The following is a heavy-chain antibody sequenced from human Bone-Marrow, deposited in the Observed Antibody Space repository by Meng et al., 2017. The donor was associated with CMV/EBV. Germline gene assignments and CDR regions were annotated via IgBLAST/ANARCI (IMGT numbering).Heavy chain of an antibody. D-gene: IGHD2-8*02. V-gene: IGHV3-30*02. CDR2: IRYDGSNK. J-gene: IGHJ4*02. CDR3: AIQPGGFPSADYFDY. CDR1: GFTLNNYD. Sequence: GGSLRLSCTASGFTLNNYDIHWVRQAPGKGLEWVTFIRYDGSNKYYADSVKGRFTVSRDNSKNTLYLQMNSLRAEDTAIYYCAIQPGGFPSADYFDYWGQGTLVTVSS.